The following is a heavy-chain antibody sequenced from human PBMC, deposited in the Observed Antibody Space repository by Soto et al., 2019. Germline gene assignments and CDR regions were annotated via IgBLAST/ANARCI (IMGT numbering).Heavy chain of an antibody. CDR3: HIDVGSGELSFV. D-gene: IGHD3-10*01. V-gene: IGHV1-69*01. CDR2: IIPLFGTT. J-gene: IGHJ6*02. CDR1: GGTFSNYV. Sequence: QVQLVQSGTEVKKPGSSAKVSCKASGGTFSNYVISWVRQAPGQGLEWMGGIIPLFGTTDYAKKFQGRIAITADESTTTVFMDLSSLRFEDTAVYFCHIDVGSGELSFVWGQGTTVIVSS.